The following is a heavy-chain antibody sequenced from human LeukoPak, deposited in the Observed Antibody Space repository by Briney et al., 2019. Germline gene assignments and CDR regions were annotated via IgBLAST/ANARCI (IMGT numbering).Heavy chain of an antibody. CDR1: GVTISNHA. Sequence: PGGSLRLTCAASGVTISNHATNWVRQAPGMGLERVSAINGGGSSTTYANPVKGRLTTSRDNSMNKQFLQMKSLIAAATAAYYWAKMSPRYLDISWQTNNDFNNWGRGTLVIVSS. CDR3: AKMSPRYLDISWQTNNDFNN. V-gene: IGHV3-23*01. D-gene: IGHD6-13*01. CDR2: INGGGSST. J-gene: IGHJ1*01.